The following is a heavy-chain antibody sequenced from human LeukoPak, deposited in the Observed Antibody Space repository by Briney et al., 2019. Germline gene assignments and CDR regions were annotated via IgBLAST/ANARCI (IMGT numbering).Heavy chain of an antibody. J-gene: IGHJ4*02. CDR1: GFTFSGYT. D-gene: IGHD3-10*01. CDR2: ISSTSGYI. Sequence: GGSLRLSCAASGFTFSGYTMNWVRQAPGKGLEWVSSISSTSGYIYYADSLKGRFTISRDNAKNSLYLQMNSLRAEDTAVYYCARGRGGNYFDYWGQGTLVTVSS. V-gene: IGHV3-21*01. CDR3: ARGRGGNYFDY.